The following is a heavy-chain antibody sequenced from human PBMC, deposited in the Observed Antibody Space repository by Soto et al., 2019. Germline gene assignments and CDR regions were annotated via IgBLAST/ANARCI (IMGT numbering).Heavy chain of an antibody. CDR2: IYSDGTST. V-gene: IGHV3-74*01. D-gene: IGHD1-26*01. J-gene: IGHJ3*01. CDR1: GFTFDYYW. CDR3: ARGDRGAFDL. Sequence: EVQLVESGGGLVQPGESLRLSCAASGFTFDYYWMHWVRQAPGKGLVWVSRIYSDGTSTTYADSVKGRFTISRDNAKNTVSLWMNSLRADDTAVYYCARGDRGAFDLWGQGTVVTVSS.